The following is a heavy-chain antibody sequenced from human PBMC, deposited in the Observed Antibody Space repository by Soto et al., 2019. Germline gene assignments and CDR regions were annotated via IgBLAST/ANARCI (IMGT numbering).Heavy chain of an antibody. Sequence: GASVKVSCKASGGTFSSYASSWVRQAPGQGIEWMGGIIPIFGTANYAQKFQGRVTITADESTSTAYMELSSLRSEDTAVYYCAREVNSGSYYLEYWGQGTLVTVSS. D-gene: IGHD3-10*01. CDR2: IIPIFGTA. CDR3: AREVNSGSYYLEY. J-gene: IGHJ4*02. V-gene: IGHV1-69*13. CDR1: GGTFSSYA.